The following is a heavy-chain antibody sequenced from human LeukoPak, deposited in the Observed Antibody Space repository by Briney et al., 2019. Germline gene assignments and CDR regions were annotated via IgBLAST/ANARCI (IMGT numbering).Heavy chain of an antibody. CDR3: ARHRAHPLYSSSWKKAYYYYYMDV. J-gene: IGHJ6*03. CDR1: GYSFTSYW. D-gene: IGHD6-13*01. CDR2: IYPGDSDT. V-gene: IGHV5-51*01. Sequence: GESLKISCKGSGYSFTSYWIGWVRQMPGKGLEWMGIIYPGDSDTRYSPSFQGQVTISADKSISTAYLQWSSLKASDTAMYYCARHRAHPLYSSSWKKAYYYYYMDVWGKGTTVTISS.